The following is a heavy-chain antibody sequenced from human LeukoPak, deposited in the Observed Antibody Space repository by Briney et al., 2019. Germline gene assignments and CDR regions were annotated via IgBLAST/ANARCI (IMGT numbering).Heavy chain of an antibody. V-gene: IGHV1-58*01. CDR1: GFTFSTSA. D-gene: IGHD6-6*01. CDR2: IVVGTDNT. CDR3: ARSSQYSSSLGVDY. J-gene: IGHJ4*02. Sequence: SVKVSCKTSGFTFSTSAVQWVRQARGQRLEWIGWIVVGTDNTNYAQKFQGRVTITADESTSTAYMELSSLRSEDTAVYYCARSSQYSSSLGVDYWGQGTLVTVSS.